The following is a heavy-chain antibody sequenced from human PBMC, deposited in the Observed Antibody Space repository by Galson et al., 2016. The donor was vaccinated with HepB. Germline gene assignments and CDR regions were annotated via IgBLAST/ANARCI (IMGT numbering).Heavy chain of an antibody. CDR2: ISRSGDST. CDR1: GFTFRNYG. D-gene: IGHD2-2*01. V-gene: IGHV3-23*01. J-gene: IGHJ6*04. CDR3: VQGSTPPAG. Sequence: SLRLSCAASGFTFRNYGMTWVRQAPGKGLEVVSSISRSGDSTDYADSVKGRFTISRDNSKNTLSLQMNSLTADDTAIYYCVQGSTPPAGWGKGTTVTVSS.